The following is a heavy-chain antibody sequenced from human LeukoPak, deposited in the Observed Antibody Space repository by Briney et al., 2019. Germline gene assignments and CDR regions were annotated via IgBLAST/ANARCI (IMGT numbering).Heavy chain of an antibody. V-gene: IGHV7-4-1*02. Sequence: ASVKVSCKASGYTFTSYAMNWVRQAPGQGLEWMGWINTNTGNPTYAQGFTGRFVFSLDTSVSTAYLQISSLKAEDTAVYYCARLEHDYGDYAKDQLHSNWFDPWGQGTMVTVSS. J-gene: IGHJ5*02. CDR3: ARLEHDYGDYAKDQLHSNWFDP. CDR1: GYTFTSYA. D-gene: IGHD4-17*01. CDR2: INTNTGNP.